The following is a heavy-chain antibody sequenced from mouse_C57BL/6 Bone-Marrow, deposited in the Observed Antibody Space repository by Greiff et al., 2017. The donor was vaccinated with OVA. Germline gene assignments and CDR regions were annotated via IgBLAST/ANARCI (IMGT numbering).Heavy chain of an antibody. CDR3: ARWLLGYYAMDY. V-gene: IGHV1-26*01. CDR2: INPNNGGT. D-gene: IGHD2-3*01. CDR1: GYTFTDYY. J-gene: IGHJ4*01. Sequence: EVQLQQSGPELVKPGASVKISCKASGYTFTDYYMNWVKQSHGKSLEWIGDINPNNGGTSYNQKFKGKATLTVDKSSSTAYMELRSLTSEDSAVDDCARWLLGYYAMDYWGQGTSVTVSS.